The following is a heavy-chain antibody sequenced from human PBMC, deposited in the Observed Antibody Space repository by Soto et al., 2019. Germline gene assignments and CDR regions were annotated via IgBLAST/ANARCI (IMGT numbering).Heavy chain of an antibody. CDR2: IYHSGST. J-gene: IGHJ4*02. V-gene: IGHV4-30-2*01. D-gene: IGHD3-22*01. CDR1: GGSISSGGYS. Sequence: SETLSLTCAVSGGSISSGGYSWSWIRQPPGKGLEWIGYIYHSGSTYYNPSLKSRVTISVDRSKNQFSLKLSSVTAADTAVYYCARRTGKWLDFDYWGQGTLVTVSS. CDR3: ARRTGKWLDFDY.